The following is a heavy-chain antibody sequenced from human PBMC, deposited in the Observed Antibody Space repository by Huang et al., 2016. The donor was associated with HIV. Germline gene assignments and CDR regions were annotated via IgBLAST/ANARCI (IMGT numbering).Heavy chain of an antibody. D-gene: IGHD3-3*01. CDR2: IDYSGST. CDR1: GGSISTHY. CDR3: ARDHHDFWRGYRRMYFFDH. Sequence: QVQLQESGPGLVKPSETLSLTCTVSGGSISTHYWGWIRQPPGKGLEWIGRIDYSGSTNYSPPLKSRVTILLDTSKNQFSLRVNSVTAADTAMYYCARDHHDFWRGYRRMYFFDHWGQGTLVTVSS. V-gene: IGHV4-59*11. J-gene: IGHJ4*02.